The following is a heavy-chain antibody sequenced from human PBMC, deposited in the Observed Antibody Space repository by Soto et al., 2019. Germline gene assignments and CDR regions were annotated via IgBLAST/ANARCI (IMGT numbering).Heavy chain of an antibody. CDR2: IKQDGSEK. J-gene: IGHJ6*02. D-gene: IGHD6-13*01. V-gene: IGHV3-7*03. CDR1: GFTFSSYW. Sequence: EVQLVESGGGLVQPGGSLRLSCAASGFTFSSYWMSWVRQAPGKGLEWVANIKQDGSEKYYVDSVKGRFTISRDNAKNSLCLQMNSLRAEDTAVYYCARVRRYSSSWYRDYGMDVWGQGTTVTVSS. CDR3: ARVRRYSSSWYRDYGMDV.